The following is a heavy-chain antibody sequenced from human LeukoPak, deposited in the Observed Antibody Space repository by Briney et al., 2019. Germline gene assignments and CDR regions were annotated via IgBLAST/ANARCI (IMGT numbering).Heavy chain of an antibody. V-gene: IGHV3-30*02. D-gene: IGHD1-26*01. CDR2: IRYDGRNK. CDR1: GVTFSSYA. CDR3: AKDLGDSGPTPDSDY. Sequence: GGSLRLSCAASGVTFSSYAMHWVRQAPGKGLEWVAFIRYDGRNKYYADSVKGRFTISRDNSMNMLYLQMNSLRAEDTSVYYCAKDLGDSGPTPDSDYWGQGTLVTVSS. J-gene: IGHJ4*02.